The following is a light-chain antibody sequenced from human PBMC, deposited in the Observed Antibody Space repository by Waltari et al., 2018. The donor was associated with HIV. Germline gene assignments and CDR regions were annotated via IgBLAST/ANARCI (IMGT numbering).Light chain of an antibody. CDR2: WAS. CDR3: QQYFRIPPT. J-gene: IGKJ4*01. CDR1: RSLLSSSDNRNY. Sequence: DIVMTQSPDSLPVSLGERATINCTSSRSLLSSSDNRNYLAWYQQKPRQPPKLLISWASTRESGVPDRFSGSGSGTAFTLTITRLQAEDVAVYHCQQYFRIPPTFGGGTKVEIK. V-gene: IGKV4-1*01.